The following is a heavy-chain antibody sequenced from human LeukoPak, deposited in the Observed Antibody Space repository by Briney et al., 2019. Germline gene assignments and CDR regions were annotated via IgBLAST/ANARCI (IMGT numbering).Heavy chain of an antibody. CDR3: PRGRSPYYFDY. J-gene: IGHJ4*02. CDR2: IYTSGST. D-gene: IGHD1-26*01. V-gene: IGHV4-61*02. CDR1: GGSISSGSYY. Sequence: SQTLSLTCTVSGGSISSGSYYWSWIRQPAGKGLEWIGRIYTSGSTNYNPSLKSRVTISVDTSKNQFSLKVRSVTAADTAVYYCPRGRSPYYFDYWGQGTLVTVSS.